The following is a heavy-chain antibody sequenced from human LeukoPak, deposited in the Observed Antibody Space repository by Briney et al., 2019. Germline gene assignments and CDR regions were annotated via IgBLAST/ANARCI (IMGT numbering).Heavy chain of an antibody. J-gene: IGHJ3*02. CDR3: ARVGGSNAFDI. V-gene: IGHV3-74*01. D-gene: IGHD1-26*01. Sequence: GGSPRLSCAASGFTFSSYWVHWVRQAPGKGLVWVSPINSDGSSTSYADSVKGRFTISRDNAKNTLSLQMNSLRAEDTAVYYCARVGGSNAFDIWGQGTMVIVSS. CDR2: INSDGSST. CDR1: GFTFSSYW.